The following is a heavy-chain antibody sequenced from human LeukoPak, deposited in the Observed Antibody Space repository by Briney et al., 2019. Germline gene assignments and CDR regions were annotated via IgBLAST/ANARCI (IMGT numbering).Heavy chain of an antibody. CDR1: GFTSSSYG. CDR2: IWYDGSNK. V-gene: IGHV3-33*01. CDR3: ARGSKRDGYNGGLDY. J-gene: IGHJ4*02. D-gene: IGHD5-24*01. Sequence: PGRSLRLSCAASGFTSSSYGMHWVRQAPGKGLEWVAVIWYDGSNKYYADSVKGRFTISRDNSKNTLYLQMNSLRAEDTAVYYCARGSKRDGYNGGLDYWGQGTLVTVSS.